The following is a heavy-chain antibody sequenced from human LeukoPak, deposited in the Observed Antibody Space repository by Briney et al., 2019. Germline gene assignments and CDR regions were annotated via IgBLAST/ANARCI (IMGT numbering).Heavy chain of an antibody. Sequence: ASVKVSCKASGYTFTSYGISWVRQAPGQGLEWMGCISAYNGNTNYSQKLQGRVTMTTDTSTSTAYMEQRSLRSDDTAVYYCARVSGAVRFGELSMSWFDPWGQGTLVTVSS. CDR2: ISAYNGNT. D-gene: IGHD3-10*01. CDR1: GYTFTSYG. CDR3: ARVSGAVRFGELSMSWFDP. V-gene: IGHV1-18*01. J-gene: IGHJ5*02.